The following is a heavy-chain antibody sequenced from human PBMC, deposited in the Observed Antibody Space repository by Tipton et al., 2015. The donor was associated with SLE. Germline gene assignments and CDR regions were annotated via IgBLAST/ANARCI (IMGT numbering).Heavy chain of an antibody. CDR3: ARGISSLVGFYYYYYMDV. J-gene: IGHJ6*03. D-gene: IGHD2-8*02. V-gene: IGHV4-34*01. CDR1: GGSFSGYY. Sequence: TLSLTCAVYGGSFSGYYWTWIRQPPGKGLEWIGEIIHSGDSNYSPSLKSRVAMSVDTSKNQFSLKLTSVTAADTAVYFCARGISSLVGFYYYYYMDVWGKGTTVTVSS. CDR2: IIHSGDS.